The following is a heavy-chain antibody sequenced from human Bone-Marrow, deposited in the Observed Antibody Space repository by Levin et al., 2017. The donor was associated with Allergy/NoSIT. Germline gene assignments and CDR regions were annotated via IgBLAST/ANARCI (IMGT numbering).Heavy chain of an antibody. Sequence: SVKVSCKASGGTFSSYAISWVRQAPGQGLEWMGGIIPIFGTANYAQKFQGRVTITADESTSTAYMELSSLRSEDTAVYYCAREPDSSGYTNYFDYWGQGTLVTVSS. V-gene: IGHV1-69*13. CDR3: AREPDSSGYTNYFDY. CDR2: IIPIFGTA. CDR1: GGTFSSYA. D-gene: IGHD3-22*01. J-gene: IGHJ4*02.